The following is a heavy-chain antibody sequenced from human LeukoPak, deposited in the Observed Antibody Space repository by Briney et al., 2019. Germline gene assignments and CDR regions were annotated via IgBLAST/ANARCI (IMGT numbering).Heavy chain of an antibody. CDR1: VAVVSSSSYY. D-gene: IGHD3-22*01. Sequence: SETLSLTCSVSVAVVSSSSYYWGWIRQPPGKALEWIGSIYYTGGTSYNPSLKSRVTISVDTSNNQFSLTLKSVTAADTALYYCARRNYYDSSGYSGYFDLWGRGTLVSVSS. J-gene: IGHJ2*01. V-gene: IGHV4-39*01. CDR2: IYYTGGT. CDR3: ARRNYYDSSGYSGYFDL.